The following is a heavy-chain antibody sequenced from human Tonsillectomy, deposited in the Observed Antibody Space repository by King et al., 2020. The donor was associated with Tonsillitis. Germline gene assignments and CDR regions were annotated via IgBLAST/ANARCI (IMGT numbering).Heavy chain of an antibody. Sequence: VQLVESGAEVKKPGASVKVSCKASGYTFTDYYIHWVRQAPGQGLEWMGWINPSTGGTKFAQNFQGRVTMTRDTSISTAYMELSRLRSDDTAVYYCARDLEGTMVSLAYWGQGTLVTVSS. J-gene: IGHJ4*02. CDR2: INPSTGGT. D-gene: IGHD3-10*01. CDR1: GYTFTDYY. V-gene: IGHV1-2*02. CDR3: ARDLEGTMVSLAY.